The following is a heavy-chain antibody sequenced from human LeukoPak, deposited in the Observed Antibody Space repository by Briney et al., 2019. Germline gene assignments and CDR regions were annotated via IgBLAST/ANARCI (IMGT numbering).Heavy chain of an antibody. Sequence: GGSLRLSCAASGFTFSSYGMHWVRQAPGKGLEWAAVIWYDGSNKYYADSVKGRFTISRDNSKNTLYLQMNSLRAEDTAVYYCARANSYCGGDCYSDSWFDPWGQGTLVTVSS. CDR2: IWYDGSNK. CDR3: ARANSYCGGDCYSDSWFDP. V-gene: IGHV3-33*01. D-gene: IGHD2-21*02. J-gene: IGHJ5*02. CDR1: GFTFSSYG.